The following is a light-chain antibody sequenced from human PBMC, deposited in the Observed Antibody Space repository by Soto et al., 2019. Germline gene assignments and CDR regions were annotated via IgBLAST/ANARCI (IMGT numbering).Light chain of an antibody. CDR3: CSYAGPKRCV. V-gene: IGLV2-11*01. CDR2: DVS. J-gene: IGLJ1*01. Sequence: QSVLTQPRSVSGSPGQSVTISCTGTSSDVGGYDSVSWYQHHPGKAPKLMIYDVSKRPSGVPDRFSGSKSDNTASLTISGLQEEEEAVYCCCSYAGPKRCVSGPGTKFT. CDR1: SSDVGGYDS.